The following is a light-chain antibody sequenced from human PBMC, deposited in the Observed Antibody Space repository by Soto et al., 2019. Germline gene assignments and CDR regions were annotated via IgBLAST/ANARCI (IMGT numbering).Light chain of an antibody. V-gene: IGKV1-33*01. CDR1: QDISNY. Sequence: DIPMTQSPSSMSASVGDRVTITCQASQDISNYLNWYQKKPGKAPKLLIYDASNLETGVPSRFSGSGSVTDFTFTISSLQPEDIATYYCQQYFNLPLTFGGGTKLEIK. J-gene: IGKJ4*01. CDR2: DAS. CDR3: QQYFNLPLT.